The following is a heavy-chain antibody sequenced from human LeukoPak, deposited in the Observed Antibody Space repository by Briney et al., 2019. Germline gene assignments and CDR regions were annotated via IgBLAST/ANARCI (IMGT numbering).Heavy chain of an antibody. V-gene: IGHV1-2*02. CDR2: INPNSGVT. J-gene: IGHJ5*02. Sequence: GSLRLSCAASGFTFSSYAMHWVRQAPGQGLEWMGWINPNSGVTNYAEKFQGRVTMTRDTSISTAYMELSRLRSDDTAVYYCARQPSIAAAGTSWFDPWGQGTLVTVSS. CDR3: ARQPSIAAAGTSWFDP. D-gene: IGHD6-13*01. CDR1: GFTFSSYA.